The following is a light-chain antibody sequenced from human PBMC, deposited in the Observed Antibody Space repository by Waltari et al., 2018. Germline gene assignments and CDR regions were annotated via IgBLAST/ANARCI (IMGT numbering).Light chain of an antibody. CDR1: QSVLYSANNENY. J-gene: IGKJ4*01. CDR3: QQTFSAIT. Sequence: DIVMTQSPDSLAVSLGERATINCKSRQSVLYSANNENYLAWYQHKPGQSPKLIIHWASTRESGVPDRFVGSGSGTDFTLTINSLQAEDVAVYYCQQTFSAITFVGGTKVEIK. V-gene: IGKV4-1*01. CDR2: WAS.